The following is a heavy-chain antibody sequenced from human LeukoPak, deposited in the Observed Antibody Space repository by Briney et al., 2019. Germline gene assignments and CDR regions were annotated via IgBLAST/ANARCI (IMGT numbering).Heavy chain of an antibody. J-gene: IGHJ5*02. CDR3: ARGFRITMARGVSPGPHNWFDP. Sequence: WASVKVSCKASGYTFTNYAMHWVRQAPGQRLEWMGWINVGNGDTKYSQKFQGRVTITRDTSATTAYMELSSLRSEDTAVYYCARGFRITMARGVSPGPHNWFDPWGQGTLVTVSS. CDR2: INVGNGDT. CDR1: GYTFTNYA. D-gene: IGHD3-10*01. V-gene: IGHV1-3*01.